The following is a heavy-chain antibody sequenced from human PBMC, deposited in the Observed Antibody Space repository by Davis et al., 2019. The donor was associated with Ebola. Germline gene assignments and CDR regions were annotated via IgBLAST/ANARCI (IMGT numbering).Heavy chain of an antibody. D-gene: IGHD3-9*01. Sequence: HTGGSLRLSCAASGFTFSNHWMHWIRHAPGKGLVWVSRINPDGTTTMYADSVEGRFTISRDNAKNTLFLQMDSLRAEDTAVYYCTKDFDYENGYWGQGSLVTVSS. V-gene: IGHV3-74*03. CDR2: INPDGTTT. CDR3: TKDFDYENGY. CDR1: GFTFSNHW. J-gene: IGHJ4*02.